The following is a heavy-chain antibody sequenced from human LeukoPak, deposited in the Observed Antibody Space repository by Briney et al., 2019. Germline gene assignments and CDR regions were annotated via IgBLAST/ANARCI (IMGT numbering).Heavy chain of an antibody. V-gene: IGHV1-8*01. CDR1: GYTFTSYD. D-gene: IGHD3-10*01. CDR3: ARRVRGVIPRFDY. J-gene: IGHJ4*02. CDR2: MNPNSGNT. Sequence: ASVKVSCKASGYTFTSYDINWVRQATGQGLEWMGWMNPNSGNTGYAQKFQGRVTMTRNTSISTAYMELSGLRSEDTAVYYCARRVRGVIPRFDYWGQGTLVTVSS.